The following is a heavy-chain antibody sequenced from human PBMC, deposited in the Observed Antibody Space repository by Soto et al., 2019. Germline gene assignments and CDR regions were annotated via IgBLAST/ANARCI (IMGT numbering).Heavy chain of an antibody. CDR2: IWYDGSNK. Sequence: GGSLRLSCAASGFTFSSYCMHWVRQAPGKGLEWVAVIWYDGSNKYYAESVKGRFTISRDNSKNTLYLQMNSLRAEDTAVYYCARDSHVGSGWQLTADYWGQGTLVTVS. CDR1: GFTFSSYC. CDR3: ARDSHVGSGWQLTADY. J-gene: IGHJ4*02. D-gene: IGHD6-19*01. V-gene: IGHV3-33*01.